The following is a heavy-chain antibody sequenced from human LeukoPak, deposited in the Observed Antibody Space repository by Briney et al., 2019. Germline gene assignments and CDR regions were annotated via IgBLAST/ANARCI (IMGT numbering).Heavy chain of an antibody. Sequence: ASVKVSCKASGYTFTSYDINWVRQATGQGLEWMGWMSPNSGNTGYAQKFQGRVTMTRNTSISTAYMELSSLRSEDTAVYYCARDYDFWRRNRYYYYYYGMDVWGQGTTVTVSS. J-gene: IGHJ6*02. CDR3: ARDYDFWRRNRYYYYYYGMDV. V-gene: IGHV1-8*01. CDR2: MSPNSGNT. CDR1: GYTFTSYD. D-gene: IGHD3-3*01.